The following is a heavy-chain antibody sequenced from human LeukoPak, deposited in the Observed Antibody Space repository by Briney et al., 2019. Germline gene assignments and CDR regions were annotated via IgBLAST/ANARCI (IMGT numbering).Heavy chain of an antibody. Sequence: PGGSLRLSCAASGFTFSSYAMSWVRQAPGKGLEWVSTISSSGSSTYYADSVKGRFTISRDNSKNTLFVQMNSLRAEDTAIYYCAKEHARWGFFDYWGQGTLVTVSS. J-gene: IGHJ4*02. D-gene: IGHD7-27*01. CDR3: AKEHARWGFFDY. CDR1: GFTFSSYA. CDR2: ISSSGSST. V-gene: IGHV3-23*01.